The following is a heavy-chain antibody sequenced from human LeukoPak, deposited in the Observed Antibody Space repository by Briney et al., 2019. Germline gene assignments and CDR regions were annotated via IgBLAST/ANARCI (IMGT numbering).Heavy chain of an antibody. J-gene: IGHJ4*02. V-gene: IGHV4-38-2*02. CDR1: GYSISSGYY. D-gene: IGHD4-23*01. CDR3: ARDSGNRLDY. CDR2: IYHSGST. Sequence: SETLSLTCTVSGYSISSGYYWGWIRQPPGKGLEWIGSIYHSGSTYYNPSLKSRVTISVDTSKNQFSLKLSSVTAADTAVYYCARDSGNRLDYWGQGTLVTVSS.